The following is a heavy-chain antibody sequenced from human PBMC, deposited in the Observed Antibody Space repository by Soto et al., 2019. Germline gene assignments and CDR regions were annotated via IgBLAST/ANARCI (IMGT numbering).Heavy chain of an antibody. CDR3: VRRYGTTFDF. CDR2: IYYSGST. D-gene: IGHD1-7*01. J-gene: IGHJ4*02. Sequence: QVQLQESGPGLVKPSETLSLTCTVSGGSINSYYWSWIRQPPGKGLEWIGYIYYSGSTNYSPSLKSRVTISVDTSKNQFSLKLSSVTAADTAVYYCVRRYGTTFDFWGQGTLVTVSS. V-gene: IGHV4-59*01. CDR1: GGSINSYY.